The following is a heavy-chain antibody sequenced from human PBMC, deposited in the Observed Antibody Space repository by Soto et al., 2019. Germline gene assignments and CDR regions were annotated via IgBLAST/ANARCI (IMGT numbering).Heavy chain of an antibody. D-gene: IGHD5-12*01. V-gene: IGHV3-48*02. CDR3: ATSGNYYMGY. CDR1: GFTFSSYN. CDR2: ISSSGSTV. J-gene: IGHJ4*02. Sequence: EVPLMESGGGFVQPGGSLRLPCAASGFTFSSYNMNWVRQAPGKGLEWVSYISSSGSTVYYADSVKGRFTISRDNAKNSLYLQMNSLRDEDTAVYYCATSGNYYMGYWGQGTLVTVSS.